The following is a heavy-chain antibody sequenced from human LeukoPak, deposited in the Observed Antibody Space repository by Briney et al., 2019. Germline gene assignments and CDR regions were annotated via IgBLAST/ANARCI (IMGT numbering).Heavy chain of an antibody. CDR3: ARAPSRFRVVPPPPPLDY. CDR1: GFTFSSYA. D-gene: IGHD2-15*01. Sequence: PGGSLRLSCAASGFTFSSYAMSWVRQAPGKGLEWVSSISSSSSYIYYADSVKGRFTISRDNAKNSLYLQMNSLRAEDAAVYYCARAPSRFRVVPPPPPLDYWGQGTLVTVSS. CDR2: ISSSSSYI. J-gene: IGHJ4*02. V-gene: IGHV3-21*01.